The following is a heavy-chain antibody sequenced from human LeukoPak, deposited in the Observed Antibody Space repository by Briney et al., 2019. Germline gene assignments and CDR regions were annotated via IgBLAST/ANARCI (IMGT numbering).Heavy chain of an antibody. Sequence: GGSLRLSCAASGFTFSNAWMSWVRQAPGKGLEWVGRIKSKTDGGTTDYAAPVKGRFTISRDDSKNTLYLQMNSLKTEDTAVYYCTTEALLGYCSSTSCSPNWFDPWGQGTLVTVSS. CDR1: GFTFSNAW. D-gene: IGHD2-2*01. CDR3: TTEALLGYCSSTSCSPNWFDP. J-gene: IGHJ5*02. CDR2: IKSKTDGGTT. V-gene: IGHV3-15*01.